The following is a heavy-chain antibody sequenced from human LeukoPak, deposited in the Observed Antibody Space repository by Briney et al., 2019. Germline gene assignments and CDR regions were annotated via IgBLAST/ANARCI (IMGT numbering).Heavy chain of an antibody. CDR1: GGSFSGYY. J-gene: IGHJ4*02. CDR2: INHSGST. Sequence: SETLSLTCAVYGGSFSGYYWSWIRQPPGKGLEWIGEINHSGSTNYNPSLKSRVTISVDTSKNQFSLKLSSVTAADTAVYYCARGGYYDYWGQGTLVTVSS. CDR3: ARGGYYDY. D-gene: IGHD3-22*01. V-gene: IGHV4-34*01.